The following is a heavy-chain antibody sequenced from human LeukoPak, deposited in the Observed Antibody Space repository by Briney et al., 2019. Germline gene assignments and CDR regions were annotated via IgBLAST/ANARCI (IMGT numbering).Heavy chain of an antibody. V-gene: IGHV3-30*03. CDR2: ISYDGSNK. CDR3: AREGYYDFWITNWFDP. Sequence: GGSLRLSCAASGFTFSSYGMNWVRQAPGKGLEWVAVISYDGSNKYYADSVKGRFTISRDNSKNTLYLQMNSLRAEDTAVYYCAREGYYDFWITNWFDPWGQGTLVTVSS. CDR1: GFTFSSYG. D-gene: IGHD3-3*01. J-gene: IGHJ5*02.